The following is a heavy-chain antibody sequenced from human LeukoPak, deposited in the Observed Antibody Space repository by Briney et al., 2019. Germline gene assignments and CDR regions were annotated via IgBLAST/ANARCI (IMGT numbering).Heavy chain of an antibody. CDR1: GFTFDDYG. CDR2: INWNGGST. D-gene: IGHD2-15*01. J-gene: IGHJ4*02. CDR3: TTLVVAATTSFDY. V-gene: IGHV3-20*04. Sequence: PGGSLRLSCAASGFTFDDYGMSWVRQAPGKGLEWVSGINWNGGSTGHADSVKGRFTISRDNAKNSLYLQMNSLRAEDTAVYYCTTLVVAATTSFDYWGQGTLVTVSS.